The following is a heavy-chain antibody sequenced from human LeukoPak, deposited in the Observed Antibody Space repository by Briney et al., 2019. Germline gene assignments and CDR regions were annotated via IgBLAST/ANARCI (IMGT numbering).Heavy chain of an antibody. CDR2: ISGSGGST. D-gene: IGHD2-2*01. CDR3: AKVGYCSSTSCYWRGTYYFDY. Sequence: GGSLRLSCAASGFTFSSYAMSWVRQAPGKGLEWVSAISGSGGSTYYADSVKGRFTISRDNPKNTLYLQMNSLRAEDTAVYYCAKVGYCSSTSCYWRGTYYFDYWGQGTLVTVSS. J-gene: IGHJ4*02. V-gene: IGHV3-23*01. CDR1: GFTFSSYA.